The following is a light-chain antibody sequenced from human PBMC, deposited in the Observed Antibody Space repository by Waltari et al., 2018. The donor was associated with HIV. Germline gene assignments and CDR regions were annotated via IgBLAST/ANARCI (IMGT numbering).Light chain of an antibody. CDR1: SLRTYY. CDR2: GNN. CDR3: NSRDSSGNLVV. Sequence: SSELTQDPAVSVALGPTVRIPCQGDSLRTYYANWYRQKPGQAPVLVVYGNNNRPSGIPDRFSGSSSGDTASLTITATQAEDEADYYCNSRDSSGNLVVFGGGTKLTVL. V-gene: IGLV3-19*01. J-gene: IGLJ2*01.